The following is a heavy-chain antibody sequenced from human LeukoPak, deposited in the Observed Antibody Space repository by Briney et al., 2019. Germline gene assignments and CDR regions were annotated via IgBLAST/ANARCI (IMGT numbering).Heavy chain of an antibody. D-gene: IGHD3-10*01. CDR3: ARDSGTTGEVKFDP. Sequence: SETLSLTCAVYGGSFTGYYWSWIRQPPGKGLEWIGEINHSGSTNYNPSLKSRVTISVDTSKNQFSLKLSSVTAADTAVYYCARDSGTTGEVKFDPWGQGTLVTVSS. CDR1: GGSFTGYY. V-gene: IGHV4-34*01. J-gene: IGHJ5*02. CDR2: INHSGST.